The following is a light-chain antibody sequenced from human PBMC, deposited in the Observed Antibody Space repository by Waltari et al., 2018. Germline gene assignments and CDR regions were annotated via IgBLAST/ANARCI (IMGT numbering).Light chain of an antibody. CDR3: QQYYSLPWT. CDR2: AAS. V-gene: IGKV3-20*01. J-gene: IGKJ1*01. CDR1: QSVPSSY. Sequence: EIVLTQSPGTLSLSPGDRATLFCRASQSVPSSYLAWYQQKPGQAPRLLISAASSGATGIPDRFSGSESRTDFTLTISRLEPEDFAVYYCQQYYSLPWTFGQGTKVEIK.